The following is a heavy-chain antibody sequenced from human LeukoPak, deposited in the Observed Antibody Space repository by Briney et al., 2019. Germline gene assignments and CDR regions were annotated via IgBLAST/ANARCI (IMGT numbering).Heavy chain of an antibody. J-gene: IGHJ5*02. V-gene: IGHV1-2*02. CDR1: GYTFTDYY. CDR2: INPNSGGA. D-gene: IGHD6-19*01. CDR3: ARDRSSGWYYWFDP. Sequence: GASVKVSCKASGYTFTDYYIHWVRQAPGQGLEWMGGINPNSGGANYAQNFQGRVTMTRDTSITTVYMELSRLRSDDTAVYFCARDRSSGWYYWFDPWGQGTLVTVSS.